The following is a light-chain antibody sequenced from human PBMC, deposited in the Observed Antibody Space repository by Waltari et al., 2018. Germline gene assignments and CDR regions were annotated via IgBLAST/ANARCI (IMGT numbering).Light chain of an antibody. V-gene: IGKV3-20*01. Sequence: VLTPSPATLSLSPGETATFSCRASQSVTNNYLAWYQQRPGQPPRLLISDASSRATGIPDRFSGSGSGTDFTLAISRLEPEDFAVYYCQQYGGSPPTTFGQGTRLEI. CDR1: QSVTNNY. J-gene: IGKJ5*01. CDR3: QQYGGSPPTT. CDR2: DAS.